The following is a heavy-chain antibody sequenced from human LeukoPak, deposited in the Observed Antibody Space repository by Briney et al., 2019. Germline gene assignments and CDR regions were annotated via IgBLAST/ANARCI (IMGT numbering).Heavy chain of an antibody. J-gene: IGHJ4*02. CDR1: GFTLSSNY. Sequence: GGSLRLSCAASGFTLSSNYMSWVRQAAGKGLEWVSVIYSGGSTYYADSVKGRFTISRDNSKNTLYLQMNSLRAEDTAVYYCASETGYYGSGSYNYWGQGTLVTVSS. CDR2: IYSGGST. V-gene: IGHV3-66*01. CDR3: ASETGYYGSGSYNY. D-gene: IGHD3-10*01.